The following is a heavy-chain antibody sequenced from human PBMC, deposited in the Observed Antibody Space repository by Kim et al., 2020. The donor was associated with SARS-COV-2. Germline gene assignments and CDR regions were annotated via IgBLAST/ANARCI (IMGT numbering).Heavy chain of an antibody. CDR2: MYYSGST. CDR1: GCSISSSSYY. D-gene: IGHD3-3*01. CDR3: ASHSGGDFWSGYVYYYYYMDV. J-gene: IGHJ6*03. V-gene: IGHV4-39*01. Sequence: SETLSLTCTVSGCSISSSSYYWGWIRQPPGKGLEWIGSMYYSGSTYYNPSLKSRVTISVDTSKNQFSLKLSSVTAADTAVYYCASHSGGDFWSGYVYYYYYMDVWGKGTTVTV.